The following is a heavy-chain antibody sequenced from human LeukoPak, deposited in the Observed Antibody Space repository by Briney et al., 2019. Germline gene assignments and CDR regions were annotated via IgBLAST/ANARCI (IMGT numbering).Heavy chain of an antibody. CDR3: AKDFGRAVAGDPYYYYGMDV. Sequence: GSSLRLSCAASGFTFSSYGMHWVRQAPGKGLEWVAVISYDGSNKYYADSVKGRFTISRDNSKNTLYLQMNSLRAEDTAVYYCAKDFGRAVAGDPYYYYGMDVWGQGTTVTVSS. J-gene: IGHJ6*02. CDR1: GFTFSSYG. CDR2: ISYDGSNK. D-gene: IGHD6-19*01. V-gene: IGHV3-30*18.